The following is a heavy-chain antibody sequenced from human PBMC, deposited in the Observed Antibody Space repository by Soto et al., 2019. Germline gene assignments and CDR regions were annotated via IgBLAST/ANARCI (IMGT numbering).Heavy chain of an antibody. J-gene: IGHJ5*02. CDR1: GFTVSSNY. Sequence: EVQLVESGGGLVQPGGSLTLSCAASGFTVSSNYMSWVRQAPGKGLEWVSVIYSGGTTYYADSVKGRFTISRDNSKKTPKHQMNSLRAKDTAVYHCARNGNSTDNRGWFDLWGQGPLVTVSS. CDR3: ARNGNSTDNRGWFDL. CDR2: IYSGGTT. D-gene: IGHD3-22*01. V-gene: IGHV3-66*01.